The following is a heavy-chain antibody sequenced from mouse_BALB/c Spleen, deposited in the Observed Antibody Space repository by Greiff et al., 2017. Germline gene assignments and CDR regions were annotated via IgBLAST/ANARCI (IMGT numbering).Heavy chain of an antibody. V-gene: IGHV2-4-1*01. D-gene: IGHD4-1*01. CDR1: GFSLTSYG. Sequence: QVHVKQSGPGLVQPSQSLSITCTVSGFSLTSYGVHWVRQSPGKGLEWLGVIWSGGSTDYNAAFISRLSISKDNSKSQVFFKMNSLQADDTAIYYCARKGRTGTDAMDYWGQGTSVTVSS. J-gene: IGHJ4*01. CDR3: ARKGRTGTDAMDY. CDR2: IWSGGST.